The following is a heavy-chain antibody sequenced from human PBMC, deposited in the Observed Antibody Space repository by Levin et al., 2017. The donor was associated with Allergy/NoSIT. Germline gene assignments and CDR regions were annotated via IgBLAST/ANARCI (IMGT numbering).Heavy chain of an antibody. CDR2: IIPIFGTA. V-gene: IGHV1-69*13. CDR3: ARSRGAVRGGYYDSSGYHRGDAFDI. Sequence: ASVKVSCKASGGTFSSYAISWVRQAPGQGLEWMGGIIPIFGTANYAQKFQGRVTITADESTSTAYMELSSLRSEDTAVYYCARSRGAVRGGYYDSSGYHRGDAFDIWGQGTMVTVSS. CDR1: GGTFSSYA. J-gene: IGHJ3*02. D-gene: IGHD3-22*01.